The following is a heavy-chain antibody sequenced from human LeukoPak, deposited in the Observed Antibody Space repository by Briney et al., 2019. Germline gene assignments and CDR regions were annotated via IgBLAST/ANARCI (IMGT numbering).Heavy chain of an antibody. CDR1: GYTFTSYG. CDR3: ARAGSGYDSSGYYRREFDY. J-gene: IGHJ4*02. Sequence: ASVKVSCKASGYTFTSYGISWARQAPGQGLEWMGWISAYNGNTNYAQKFQGRVTMTRDTSISTAYMELSRLRSDDTAVYYCARAGSGYDSSGYYRREFDYWGQGTLVTVSS. CDR2: ISAYNGNT. V-gene: IGHV1-18*01. D-gene: IGHD3-22*01.